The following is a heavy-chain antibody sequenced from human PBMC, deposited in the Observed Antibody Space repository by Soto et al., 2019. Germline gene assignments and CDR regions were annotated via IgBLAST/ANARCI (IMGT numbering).Heavy chain of an antibody. CDR1: GYTFTSYA. CDR2: INAGNGNT. Sequence: ASVKVSCKASGYTFTSYAMHWVRQAPGQRLEWMGWINAGNGNTKYSQKFQGRVTITRDTSASTAYMELSSLRSEDTAVYYCARSGTIFGVVIIGSMDVWGQGTTVTGSS. V-gene: IGHV1-3*01. CDR3: ARSGTIFGVVIIGSMDV. D-gene: IGHD3-3*01. J-gene: IGHJ6*02.